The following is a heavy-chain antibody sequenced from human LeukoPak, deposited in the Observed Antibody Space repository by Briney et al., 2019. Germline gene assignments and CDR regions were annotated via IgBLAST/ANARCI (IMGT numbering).Heavy chain of an antibody. CDR3: ASADYGDYVDY. CDR2: ISSSSSYI. CDR1: GFTLSSYA. V-gene: IGHV3-21*01. J-gene: IGHJ4*02. D-gene: IGHD4-17*01. Sequence: GGSLRLSCAASGFTLSSYAMSWVRQAPGKGLEWVSSISSSSSYIYYADSVKGRFTISRDNAKNSLYLQMNSLRAEDTAVYYCASADYGDYVDYWGQGTLVTVSS.